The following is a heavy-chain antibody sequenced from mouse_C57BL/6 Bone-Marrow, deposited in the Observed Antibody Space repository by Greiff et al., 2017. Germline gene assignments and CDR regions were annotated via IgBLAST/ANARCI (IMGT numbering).Heavy chain of an antibody. D-gene: IGHD2-1*01. CDR1: GFTFSSYA. CDR2: LSSGGDYI. V-gene: IGHV5-9-1*02. Sequence: EVMLVESGEGLVKPGGSLKLSCAASGFTFSSYAMSWVRQTPEKRLEWVAYLSSGGDYIYYAATVKGRFTISRDNARNTLYLQMSSLKSEDTAMYYCTREGSYYPAWFAYWGQGTLVTVSA. CDR3: TREGSYYPAWFAY. J-gene: IGHJ3*01.